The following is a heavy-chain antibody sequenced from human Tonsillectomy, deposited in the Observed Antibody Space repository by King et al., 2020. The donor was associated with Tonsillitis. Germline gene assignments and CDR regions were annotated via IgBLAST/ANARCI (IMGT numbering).Heavy chain of an antibody. D-gene: IGHD2-15*01. CDR1: GFTFGEYG. Sequence: VQLVESGGGLARPGGSLRVSCVVSGFTFGEYGMSWVRQAPGKGLEWVAAISGGGFSTYYAESVEGRFAISRDNSEKTLYLQMNTLRAEDTAIYYCPRGYCSGGKCYYDAFDIWGQGTMLTVSS. CDR2: ISGGGFST. CDR3: PRGYCSGGKCYYDAFDI. J-gene: IGHJ3*02. V-gene: IGHV3-23*04.